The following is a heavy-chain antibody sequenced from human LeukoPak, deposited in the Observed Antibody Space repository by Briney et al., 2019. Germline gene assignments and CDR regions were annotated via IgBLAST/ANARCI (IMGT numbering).Heavy chain of an antibody. CDR2: ISGSGGST. CDR1: GFTFSSYA. J-gene: IGHJ6*03. V-gene: IGHV3-23*01. CDR3: AKAPKSPVYYYYMDV. Sequence: GGSPRLSCAASGFTFSSYAMSWVRQAPGKGLEWVSAISGSGGSTYYADSVKGRFTISRDNSKNTLYLQMNSLRAEDTAVYYCAKAPKSPVYYYYMDVWGKGTTVTVSS.